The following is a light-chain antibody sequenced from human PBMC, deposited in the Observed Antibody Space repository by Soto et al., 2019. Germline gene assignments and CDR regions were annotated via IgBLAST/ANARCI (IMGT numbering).Light chain of an antibody. CDR2: EVN. V-gene: IGLV2-8*01. Sequence: QSALTQPPSASGSPGQSVTISCTGTSSDVGGYNYVSWYQQHPGKDPKLMIYEVNKRPSGVPDRFSGSKSGNTASLTVSGLQAEDEADYYCSSYAGSDNLGVFGTGTKLTVL. CDR3: SSYAGSDNLGV. J-gene: IGLJ1*01. CDR1: SSDVGGYNY.